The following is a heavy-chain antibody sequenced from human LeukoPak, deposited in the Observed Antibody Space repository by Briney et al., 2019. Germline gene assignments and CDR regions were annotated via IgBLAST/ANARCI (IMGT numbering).Heavy chain of an antibody. CDR1: GYSISSGYYW. Sequence: TLSLTCAVSGYSISSGYYWGWIRQPPGKALEWLALIYWDDDKRYSPSLKSRLTITKDTSKNQVVLTMTNMDPVGTATYYCAHTAMYYDFWSGAPYYFDYWGQGTMVTVSS. V-gene: IGHV2-5*02. CDR2: IYWDDDK. J-gene: IGHJ4*02. CDR3: AHTAMYYDFWSGAPYYFDY. D-gene: IGHD3-3*01.